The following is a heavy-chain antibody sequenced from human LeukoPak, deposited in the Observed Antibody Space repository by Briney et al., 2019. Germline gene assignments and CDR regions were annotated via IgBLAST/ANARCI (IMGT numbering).Heavy chain of an antibody. CDR3: VVQGGPFDY. J-gene: IGHJ4*02. Sequence: PGGSLRLSCAASGFTFSNYAINWVRQAPGKGLEWVSAIGGSGGSTYYADSVKGRFTISRDNSKNTLYLQMNSLRAEDTAVYYCVVQGGPFDYWGQGTLVTVSS. D-gene: IGHD3-10*01. V-gene: IGHV3-23*01. CDR1: GFTFSNYA. CDR2: IGGSGGST.